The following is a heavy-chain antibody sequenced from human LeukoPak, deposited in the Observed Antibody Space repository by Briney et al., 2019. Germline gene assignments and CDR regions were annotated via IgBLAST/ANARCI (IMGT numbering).Heavy chain of an antibody. CDR3: AKDWIQFNRVFDCFDF. J-gene: IGHJ4*02. Sequence: GGSLRLSCATSGFPFETNAMSWVRQAPGKGLEWVATIGNTETFYADSVTGRFTISRDNSKNTVNLQMNRLRVEDTAIYYCAKDWIQFNRVFDCFDFRGQGTLVTVSS. CDR2: IGNTET. CDR1: GFPFETNA. V-gene: IGHV3-23*01. D-gene: IGHD5-18*01.